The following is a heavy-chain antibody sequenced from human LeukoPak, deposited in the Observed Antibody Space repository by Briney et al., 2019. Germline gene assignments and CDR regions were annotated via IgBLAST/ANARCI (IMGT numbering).Heavy chain of an antibody. Sequence: ASVKVSCKASGYTFTGYYMHWVRQAPGQGLEWMGWINPNSGGTNYAQKFQGRVTMTRNTSITTAYMDLSSLRSEDTAVYYCARGSSSTWGKIDYWGQGTLVTVSS. V-gene: IGHV1-2*02. J-gene: IGHJ4*02. CDR1: GYTFTGYY. CDR2: INPNSGGT. CDR3: ARGSSSTWGKIDY. D-gene: IGHD2-2*01.